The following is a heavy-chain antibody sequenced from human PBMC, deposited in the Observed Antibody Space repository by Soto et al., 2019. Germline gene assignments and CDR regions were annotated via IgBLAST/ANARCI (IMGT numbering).Heavy chain of an antibody. CDR1: GGSISNGYYY. V-gene: IGHV4-31*03. Sequence: SETLSLTCTVSGGSISNGYYYWSWVRQNPGKGLEWIGHIYHSGRTYYNPFLKSRVTISVDTSKNQFSLNLSSVTAADTAVYYCARWVEVSLDYFDSWGQGTPVTVSS. CDR3: ARWVEVSLDYFDS. D-gene: IGHD2-15*01. CDR2: IYHSGRT. J-gene: IGHJ4*02.